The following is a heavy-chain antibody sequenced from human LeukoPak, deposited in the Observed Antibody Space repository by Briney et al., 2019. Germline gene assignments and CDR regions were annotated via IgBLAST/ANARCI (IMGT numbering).Heavy chain of an antibody. Sequence: SETLSLTCTVPGGSIRDYYWSWIRQPPGKGLEWVGWTFGSGSSNYNPSLKSRLTISVDTSKNQFSLKLTSATAADTAVYYRAREKDTGSNHAKIRYDIWGQGTMVTVSS. CDR2: TFGSGSS. CDR3: AREKDTGSNHAKIRYDI. CDR1: GGSIRDYY. V-gene: IGHV4-59*01. D-gene: IGHD1-26*01. J-gene: IGHJ3*02.